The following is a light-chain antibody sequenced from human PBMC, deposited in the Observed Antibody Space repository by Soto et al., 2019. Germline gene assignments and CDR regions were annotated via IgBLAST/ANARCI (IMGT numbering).Light chain of an antibody. Sequence: QPVLTQSPSASASLGASVKLTCTLSSGHSSYPIAWHQQRPEKGPRYLMNLNSDGSHNKGDGIPVRFSGSSSGAERYLTISSLQSEDEADYYCQTWATGIRVFGGGTKLTVL. CDR3: QTWATGIRV. CDR2: LNSDGSH. J-gene: IGLJ3*02. V-gene: IGLV4-69*01. CDR1: SGHSSYP.